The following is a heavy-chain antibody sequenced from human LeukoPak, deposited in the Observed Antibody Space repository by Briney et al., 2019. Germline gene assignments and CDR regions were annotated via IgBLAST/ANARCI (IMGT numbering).Heavy chain of an antibody. CDR2: INPNSGGT. Sequence: ASVKVSCKASGYTFTGHYMHWVRQAPAQGLEWMGWINPNSGGTNYAQKFQGRVTMTRDTSISTAYMELSRLRSDDTAVYYCARPAYYYDSSGYPRSHDAFDIWGQGTMVTVSS. D-gene: IGHD3-22*01. J-gene: IGHJ3*02. CDR1: GYTFTGHY. V-gene: IGHV1-2*02. CDR3: ARPAYYYDSSGYPRSHDAFDI.